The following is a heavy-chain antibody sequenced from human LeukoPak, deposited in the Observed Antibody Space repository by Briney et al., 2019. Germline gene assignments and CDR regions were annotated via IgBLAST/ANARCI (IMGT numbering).Heavy chain of an antibody. J-gene: IGHJ6*02. V-gene: IGHV3-9*01. CDR1: GFTFDDYV. D-gene: IGHD2-21*01. CDR2: ISWNSDRI. CDR3: AKGDGYAPYNYGMDV. Sequence: PGRSLRLSCAAPGFTFDDYVMHWVRQAPGKGLEWVSGISWNSDRIGYADSVKGRFTISRDNAKNSLYLQMNSLRAEDTALYYCAKGDGYAPYNYGMDVWGQGTTVTVSS.